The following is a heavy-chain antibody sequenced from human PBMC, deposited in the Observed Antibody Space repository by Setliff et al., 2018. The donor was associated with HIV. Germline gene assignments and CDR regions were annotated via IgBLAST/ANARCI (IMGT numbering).Heavy chain of an antibody. CDR1: GYTFTSYY. J-gene: IGHJ3*01. CDR3: ASKGGSENFPDSDAFDV. D-gene: IGHD2-21*01. V-gene: IGHV1-46*01. Sequence: GASVKVSCKASGYTFTSYYMHWVRQAPGQGLEWMGIINPSSGSTTYAQKFRGRVTMTRDTSTSTVYLELWSLRSEDTAVYYCASKGGSENFPDSDAFDVWGQGTLVTVSS. CDR2: INPSSGST.